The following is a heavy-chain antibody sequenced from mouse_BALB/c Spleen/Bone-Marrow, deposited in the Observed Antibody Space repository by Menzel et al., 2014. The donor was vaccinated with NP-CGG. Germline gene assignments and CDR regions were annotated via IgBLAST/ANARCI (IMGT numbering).Heavy chain of an antibody. CDR1: GYTFTDYE. CDR3: TRRTGDPY. D-gene: IGHD4-1*01. J-gene: IGHJ3*01. Sequence: QVQLQQSGAELVRPGASVTLSCKASGYTFTDYEMHWVKRTPVHGLEWIGAIDPETGGTAYNQKFKGKATLTADKSSSTAYMELRSLTSEDSAVYYCTRRTGDPYWGQGTLVTVSA. CDR2: IDPETGGT. V-gene: IGHV1-15*01.